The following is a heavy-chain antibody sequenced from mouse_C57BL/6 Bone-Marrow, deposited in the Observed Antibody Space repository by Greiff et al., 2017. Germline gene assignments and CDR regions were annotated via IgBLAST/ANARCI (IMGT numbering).Heavy chain of an antibody. V-gene: IGHV1-69*01. CDR3: ARFGNYGGFAY. CDR1: GYTFTSYW. Sequence: QVQLQQPGAELVMPGASVKLSCKASGYTFTSYWMHWVKQRPGQGLEWIGEIDPSDSYTNYNQKFKGKSTLTVDKSSSTAYMQLSSLTSEDSAVYYCARFGNYGGFAYWGQGTRVTVSA. J-gene: IGHJ3*01. D-gene: IGHD2-1*01. CDR2: IDPSDSYT.